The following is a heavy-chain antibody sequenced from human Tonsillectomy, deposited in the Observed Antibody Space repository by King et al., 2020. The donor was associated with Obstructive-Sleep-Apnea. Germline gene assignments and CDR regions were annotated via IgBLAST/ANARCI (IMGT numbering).Heavy chain of an antibody. V-gene: IGHV3-21*01. Sequence: VQLVESGGGLVKPGGSLRLSCAASGFIFSDYDMNWVRRAPGKGLEWGSSITTISHYIYYADSVKGRFTISRDNANNLVYLQMSSLGAEDTAMYYCTSALGSRALRDNWFDLWGQGTLVTVSS. J-gene: IGHJ5*02. CDR3: TSALGSRALRDNWFDL. D-gene: IGHD3-10*01. CDR1: GFIFSDYD. CDR2: ITTISHYI.